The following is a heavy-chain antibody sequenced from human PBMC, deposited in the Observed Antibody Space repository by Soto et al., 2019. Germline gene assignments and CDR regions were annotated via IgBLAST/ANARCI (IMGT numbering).Heavy chain of an antibody. CDR2: IIPIFGTA. Sequence: QVQLVQSGAEVKKPGSSVKVSCKASGGTFSSYAISWVRQAPGQGLEWMGGIIPIFGTANYAQKFQGRVTITADEPTSTAYMELSSLRSEDTAVYYCARGESYSSSWNSSPYYYYGMDVWGQGTTVTVSS. J-gene: IGHJ6*02. D-gene: IGHD6-13*01. CDR3: ARGESYSSSWNSSPYYYYGMDV. CDR1: GGTFSSYA. V-gene: IGHV1-69*01.